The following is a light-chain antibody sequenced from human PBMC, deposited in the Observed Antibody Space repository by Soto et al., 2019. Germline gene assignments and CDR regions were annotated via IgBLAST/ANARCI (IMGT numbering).Light chain of an antibody. CDR3: SSYTSSSTYA. CDR2: DVS. J-gene: IGLJ1*01. V-gene: IGLV2-14*03. CDR1: SSDVGGYNY. Sequence: QSVLTQPASVSGSPGQSITTSCTGTSSDVGGYNYVSWYQQHPGKAPKLMIYDVSNRPSGVSNRFSGSKSGNTASLTISGLHAEDEAEYYCSSYTSSSTYAFGTETKVTVL.